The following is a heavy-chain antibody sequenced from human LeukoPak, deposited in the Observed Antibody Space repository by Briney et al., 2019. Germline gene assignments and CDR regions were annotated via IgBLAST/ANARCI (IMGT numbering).Heavy chain of an antibody. D-gene: IGHD3-3*01. CDR1: GFTFSSYA. J-gene: IGHJ5*02. CDR2: ISYDGSNK. V-gene: IGHV3-30-3*01. Sequence: GRSLRLSCAASGFTFSSYAMHWVRQAPGKGLEWVAVISYDGSNKYYADSVKGRFTISRDNSKKTLYLQMNRLRAEDTAVYYCARDSEGGAYYDFWSGYSNWFDPWGQGTLVTVSS. CDR3: ARDSEGGAYYDFWSGYSNWFDP.